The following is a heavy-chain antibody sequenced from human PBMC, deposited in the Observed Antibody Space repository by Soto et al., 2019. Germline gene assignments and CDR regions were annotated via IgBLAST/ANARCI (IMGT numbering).Heavy chain of an antibody. J-gene: IGHJ4*02. V-gene: IGHV3-9*01. CDR2: ISWNSAMI. CDR3: AKDNRADRGAFDY. Sequence: EVQLVESGGGLVQPGRSLRLSCAASGFTFDDFAMHWVRRAPGKGLEWVSGISWNSAMIGYADSVKGRFTISRDNAKNSLYLQMNSLRGEDTALYFCAKDNRADRGAFDYWGQGTLVSVFS. CDR1: GFTFDDFA. D-gene: IGHD3-10*01.